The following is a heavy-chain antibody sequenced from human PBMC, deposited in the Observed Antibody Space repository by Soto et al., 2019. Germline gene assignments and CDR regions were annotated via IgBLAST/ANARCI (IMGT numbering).Heavy chain of an antibody. Sequence: VSLRLSCAASGFTFRRYAMSWVRQAPGKGLGWVSTISGSGDTTYYKDSVKGRFTISRDNSKNTLYLQMNSLRAEDTAVYFCASFPIYDYGYDDDYWGQGXLVTVSS. D-gene: IGHD4-17*01. J-gene: IGHJ4*02. CDR1: GFTFRRYA. CDR2: ISGSGDTT. V-gene: IGHV3-23*01. CDR3: ASFPIYDYGYDDDY.